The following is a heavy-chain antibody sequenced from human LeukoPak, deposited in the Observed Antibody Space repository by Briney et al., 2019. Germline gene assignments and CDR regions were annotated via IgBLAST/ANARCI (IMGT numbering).Heavy chain of an antibody. V-gene: IGHV1-8*01. CDR3: ARGAPPFNEWDLLLRRGESIMTGGEFDY. CDR2: MNPNSGNT. J-gene: IGHJ4*02. CDR1: GYTFTSYD. D-gene: IGHD1-26*01. Sequence: ASVKVSCKASGYTFTSYDINWVRQATGQGLEWMGWMNPNSGNTGYAQKFQGRVTMTRNTSISTAYMELSSLRSEDTAVYYCARGAPPFNEWDLLLRRGESIMTGGEFDYWGQGTLVTVSS.